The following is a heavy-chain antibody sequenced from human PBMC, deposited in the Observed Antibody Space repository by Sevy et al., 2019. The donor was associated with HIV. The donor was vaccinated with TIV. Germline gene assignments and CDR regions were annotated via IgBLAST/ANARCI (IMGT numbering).Heavy chain of an antibody. Sequence: ASVKVSCKASGGTFSSYAISWVRQAPGQGLEWMGGIIPIFGTANYAQKFQGRVTITADKSTSTAYMELSGLRSEDTAVYYCARARSSSGMVDAYYFQHWGQGTLVTVSS. J-gene: IGHJ1*01. CDR1: GGTFSSYA. D-gene: IGHD3-22*01. CDR2: IIPIFGTA. CDR3: ARARSSSGMVDAYYFQH. V-gene: IGHV1-69*06.